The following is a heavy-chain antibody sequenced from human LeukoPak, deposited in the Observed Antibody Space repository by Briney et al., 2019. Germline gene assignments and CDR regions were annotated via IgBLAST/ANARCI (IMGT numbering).Heavy chain of an antibody. CDR3: AKTVYYGSGSYSYFDY. CDR1: GFTFNSYA. D-gene: IGHD3-10*01. CDR2: ISGSGGST. Sequence: GGSLRLSCAASGFTFNSYAMSWVRQAPGKGLEWVSAISGSGGSTYYADSVKGRFTISRDNSKNTLYLQMNSLRAEDTAVYYCAKTVYYGSGSYSYFDYWGQGTLVTVSS. J-gene: IGHJ4*02. V-gene: IGHV3-23*01.